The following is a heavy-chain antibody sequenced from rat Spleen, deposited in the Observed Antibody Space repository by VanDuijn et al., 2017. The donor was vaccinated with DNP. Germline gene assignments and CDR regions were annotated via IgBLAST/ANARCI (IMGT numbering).Heavy chain of an antibody. CDR1: GYSITSDY. J-gene: IGHJ2*01. Sequence: EVRLQESGPGLVKPSQSLSLTCSVTGYSITSDYWGWIRKFPGNKMEWIGHISYSGRTTYNPSLKSRISITRDTSKNQFFLQLNSVSTEDTATYYCARWSDYFDYWGQGIIVTVSS. CDR3: ARWSDYFDY. CDR2: ISYSGRT. V-gene: IGHV3-1*01.